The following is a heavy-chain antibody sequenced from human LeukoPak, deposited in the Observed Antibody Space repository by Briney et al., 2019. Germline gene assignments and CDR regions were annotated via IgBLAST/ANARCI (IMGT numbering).Heavy chain of an antibody. V-gene: IGHV3-48*04. CDR3: ARDSLIVAAGSDY. CDR1: GFTFSSYT. D-gene: IGHD6-13*01. CDR2: ITRSSSPTI. Sequence: PGGSLRLSCAASGFTFSSYTMNWVRQAPGKGLEWVSYITRSSSPTIYYADSVKGRFTISRDNAQNSLYLQMNSLRAEDTAVYYCARDSLIVAAGSDYWGQGTLVTVSS. J-gene: IGHJ4*02.